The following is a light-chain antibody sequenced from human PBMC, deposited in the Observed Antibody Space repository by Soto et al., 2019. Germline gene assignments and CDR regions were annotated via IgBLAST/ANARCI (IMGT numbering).Light chain of an antibody. V-gene: IGKV1-39*01. Sequence: DIQMTQSPSSLSASVGDRVTITCRASQSISIYLNWYQQKPGKAPKLLFDAASSLQSGVPSRFSGSGSGTDVTLTISSLQPEDFATYYCQQSYSTPITFGQGTRLEIK. CDR3: QQSYSTPIT. CDR2: AAS. J-gene: IGKJ5*01. CDR1: QSISIY.